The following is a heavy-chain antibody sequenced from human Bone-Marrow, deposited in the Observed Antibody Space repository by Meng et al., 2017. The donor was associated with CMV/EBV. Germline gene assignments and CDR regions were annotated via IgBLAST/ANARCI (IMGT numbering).Heavy chain of an antibody. V-gene: IGHV4-34*01. Sequence: AVYGGSFSGYCCSWIRQPPGKGLGWIGAINHSGRTNYNPSLTSRVTISVDTSKNPFSLKLSSVTAADTAVYYCARAPPRRYKNWFDPWGQGTLVTVSS. CDR3: ARAPPRRYKNWFDP. CDR2: INHSGRT. J-gene: IGHJ5*02. D-gene: IGHD3-16*02. CDR1: GGSFSGYC.